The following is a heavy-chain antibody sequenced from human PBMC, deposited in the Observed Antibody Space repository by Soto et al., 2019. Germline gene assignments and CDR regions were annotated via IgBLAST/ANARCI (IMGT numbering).Heavy chain of an antibody. V-gene: IGHV4-34*01. CDR2: INHSGRI. CDR1: GGSFSGYY. Sequence: QVQLQQWGAGLLKPSETLSLTCTVYGGSFSGYYWSWIRQPPGEGLEWIGEINHSGRINYNPSLKSGVTTSIDASNNQLSLNPSSVTAADTAVHYCASGKIVVVPAAMLFDYWGQGILVSVSS. CDR3: ASGKIVVVPAAMLFDY. J-gene: IGHJ4*02. D-gene: IGHD2-2*01.